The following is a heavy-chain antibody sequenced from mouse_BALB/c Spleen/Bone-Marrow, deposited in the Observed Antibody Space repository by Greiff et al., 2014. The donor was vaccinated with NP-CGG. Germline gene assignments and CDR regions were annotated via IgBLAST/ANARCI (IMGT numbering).Heavy chain of an antibody. J-gene: IGHJ4*01. CDR1: GFNIKDYY. V-gene: IGHV14-4*02. CDR3: NAWSYYGGMGY. D-gene: IGHD1-2*01. CDR2: IDPENGDT. Sequence: VQLQQSGAELVRSGASVKLSCTASGFNIKDYYMHWVKQRPEQGLEWIGWIDPENGDTEYAPKFQGKATMTADTSSNTAYLQLSSLTSEDTAVYYCNAWSYYGGMGYWGQGTSVTVSS.